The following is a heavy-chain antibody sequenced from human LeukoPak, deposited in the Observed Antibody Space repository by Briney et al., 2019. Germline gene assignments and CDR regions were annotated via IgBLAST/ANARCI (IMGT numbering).Heavy chain of an antibody. CDR2: INPGGGST. D-gene: IGHD2-21*01. V-gene: IGHV1-46*01. Sequence: ASVKVSCKASGYTFINYYMHWVRQAPGQGLEWMGIINPGGGSTSYAQKFQGRVTMTRDTSTSTVYMKLSSLRSEDTAVYYCARDESTSILWWWGQGTLVTVSS. CDR3: ARDESTSILWW. CDR1: GYTFINYY. J-gene: IGHJ1*01.